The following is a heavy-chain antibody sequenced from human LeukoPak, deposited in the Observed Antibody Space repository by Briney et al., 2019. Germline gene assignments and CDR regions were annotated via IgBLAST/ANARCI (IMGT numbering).Heavy chain of an antibody. V-gene: IGHV4-59*01. J-gene: IGHJ3*02. CDR2: IYYSGST. CDR1: GGSISSYY. D-gene: IGHD5-18*01. CDR3: AREGDTAMARGAFDI. Sequence: SETLSLTCTVSGGSISSYYWSWVRQPPGKGLEWVGYIYYSGSTNYNPSLKGRVTISVDTSKNQFSLKLSSVTAADTAVYYCAREGDTAMARGAFDIWGQGTMVTVSS.